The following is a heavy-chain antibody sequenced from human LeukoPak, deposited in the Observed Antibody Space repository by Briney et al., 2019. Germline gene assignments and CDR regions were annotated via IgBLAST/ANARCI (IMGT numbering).Heavy chain of an antibody. D-gene: IGHD2-2*01. J-gene: IGHJ5*02. CDR3: AKDHADLDWFDP. CDR1: GFTFSTYW. CDR2: ISGSGGST. V-gene: IGHV3-23*01. Sequence: GGSLRLSCAASGFTFSTYWMTWVRQAPGKGLEWVSAISGSGGSTYYADSVKGRFTISRDNSKNTLYLQMNSLRAEDTAVYYCAKDHADLDWFDPWGQGTLVTVSS.